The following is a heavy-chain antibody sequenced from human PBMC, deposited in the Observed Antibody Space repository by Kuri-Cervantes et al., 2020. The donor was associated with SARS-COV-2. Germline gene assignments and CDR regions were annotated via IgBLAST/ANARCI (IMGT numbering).Heavy chain of an antibody. J-gene: IGHJ4*02. D-gene: IGHD1-20*01. V-gene: IGHV3-21*01. CDR2: ISSNSSYI. CDR3: ARDHTITGTTVD. Sequence: GESLKIFFAASGFTFSSYSMNWVRQAPGKGLEWVSSISSNSSYIYYADSVKGGFTLSRDNAKNSLYLQMNSMRAEDTAVYYCARDHTITGTTVDWGQGTLVTVSS. CDR1: GFTFSSYS.